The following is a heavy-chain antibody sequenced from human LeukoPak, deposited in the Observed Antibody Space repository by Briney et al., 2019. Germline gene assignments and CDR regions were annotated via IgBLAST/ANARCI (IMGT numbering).Heavy chain of an antibody. CDR2: ISWNSGSI. CDR1: GFTFDDYA. CDR3: AKDIRSSGTYAFDI. Sequence: PGRSLRLSCAASGFTFDDYAMHWVRQAPGKGLEWVSGISWNSGSIGYADSVKGRFTISRDNAKNSLYLQMNSLRAEDMALYYCAKDIRSSGTYAFDIWGQRTMVTVSS. J-gene: IGHJ3*02. D-gene: IGHD6-19*01. V-gene: IGHV3-9*03.